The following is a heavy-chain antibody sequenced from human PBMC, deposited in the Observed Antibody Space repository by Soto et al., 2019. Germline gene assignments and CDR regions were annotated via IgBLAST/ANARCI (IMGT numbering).Heavy chain of an antibody. V-gene: IGHV3-30*18. CDR2: ISYDGSNK. CDR1: GFTFSSYG. D-gene: IGHD6-19*01. J-gene: IGHJ5*02. CDR3: AKEGRQWLVLGWFDP. Sequence: QVQLVESGGGVVQPGRSLRLSCAASGFTFSSYGMHWVRQAPGKGLEWVAVISYDGSNKYYADSVKGRFTISRDNSKNTLYLQMNSLRAEDTAVYYCAKEGRQWLVLGWFDPWGQGTLVTVSS.